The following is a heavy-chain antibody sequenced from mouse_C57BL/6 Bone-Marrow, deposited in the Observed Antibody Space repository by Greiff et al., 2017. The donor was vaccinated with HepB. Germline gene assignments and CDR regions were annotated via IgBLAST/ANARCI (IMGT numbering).Heavy chain of an antibody. CDR3: ARERSSTVVASMDY. CDR2: IDPSDSYT. D-gene: IGHD1-1*01. V-gene: IGHV1-50*01. Sequence: QVQLQQPGAELVKPGASVKLSCKASGYTFTSYWMQWVKQRPGQGLEWIGEIDPSDSYTNYNHKFKGKATLTVDTSSSTAYMQLSSLTSEDSAVYDCARERSSTVVASMDYWGQGSAVTVSS. CDR1: GYTFTSYW. J-gene: IGHJ4*01.